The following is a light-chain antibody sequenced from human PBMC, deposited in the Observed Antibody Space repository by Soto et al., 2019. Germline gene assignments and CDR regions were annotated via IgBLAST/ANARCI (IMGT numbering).Light chain of an antibody. CDR3: SSYTSSSTLFV. J-gene: IGLJ1*01. CDR2: EVS. CDR1: SSDVGGYNY. Sequence: QSVLTQPASVCGSPGQSITISCTGTSSDVGGYNYVSWYQQHPGKAPKLMIYEVSNRPSGVSNRFSGSKSGNTASLTMSGLQAEDEADYYCSSYTSSSTLFVFGTGTRV. V-gene: IGLV2-14*01.